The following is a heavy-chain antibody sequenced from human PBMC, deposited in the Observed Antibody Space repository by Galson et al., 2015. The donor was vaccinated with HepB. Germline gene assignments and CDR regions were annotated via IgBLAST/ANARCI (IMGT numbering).Heavy chain of an antibody. D-gene: IGHD1-26*01. J-gene: IGHJ3*01. CDR1: EYIFNNFY. V-gene: IGHV1-2*02. CDR3: AGEFKVGETYLKAFHF. Sequence: SVKVSCKASEYIFNNFYMHWVRQAPGQGLEWVGGINPSSGYPKYIEKFQGRLTVTRDTSTSTLYMELSGLRSDDTALYYCAGEFKVGETYLKAFHFWGQGTMVTVSS. CDR2: INPSSGYP.